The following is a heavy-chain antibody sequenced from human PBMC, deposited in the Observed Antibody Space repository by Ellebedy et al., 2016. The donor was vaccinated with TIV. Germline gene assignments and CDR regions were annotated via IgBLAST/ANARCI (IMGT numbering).Heavy chain of an antibody. CDR1: GFTVSSNY. CDR2: IYSGGST. CDR3: ARELLWFGESH. V-gene: IGHV3-53*01. J-gene: IGHJ4*02. D-gene: IGHD3-10*01. Sequence: GGSLRLSCAASGFTVSSNYMSWVRQAPGKGLEWVSVIYSGGSTYYADSVTGRFTISRDNSKNTPYLQMNSLRAEDTAVYYCARELLWFGESHWGQGTLVTVSS.